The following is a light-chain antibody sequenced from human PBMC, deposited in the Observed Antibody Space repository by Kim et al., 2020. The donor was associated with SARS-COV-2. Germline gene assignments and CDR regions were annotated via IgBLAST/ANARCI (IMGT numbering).Light chain of an antibody. J-gene: IGKJ4*01. CDR1: HSCGVG. CDR3: QQHSKWPPAPS. Sequence: SPGYRAGLTCRASHSCGVGMDGHQQTRDKACTLLIDDAAISATHIPDRFSGSGYGTDFSLTSSSIEPEDFAICCCQQHSKWPPAPSFGGGTKLEI. V-gene: IGKV3-11*01. CDR2: DAA.